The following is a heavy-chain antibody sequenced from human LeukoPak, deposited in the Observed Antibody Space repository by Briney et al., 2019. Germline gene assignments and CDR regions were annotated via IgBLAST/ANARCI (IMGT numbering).Heavy chain of an antibody. CDR2: INPNSGDT. V-gene: IGHV1-2*06. D-gene: IGHD2-2*01. J-gene: IGHJ4*02. CDR1: GGTFSSYA. Sequence: ASVKVSCTASGGTFSSYAISWVRQAPGQGLEWMGRINPNSGDTNYAQNFQGRVTMTRDTSINTAYMELSRLRSDDTAVYYCARDYCSSTSCLFDYWGQGTLVTVSS. CDR3: ARDYCSSTSCLFDY.